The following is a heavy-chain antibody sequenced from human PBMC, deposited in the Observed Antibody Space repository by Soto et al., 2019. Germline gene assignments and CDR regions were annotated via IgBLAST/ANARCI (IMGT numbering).Heavy chain of an antibody. CDR1: GYSFTSYW. Sequence: PGESLKISCKGSGYSFTSYWISWVRQMPGKGLEWMGRIDPSDSYTNYSPSFQGHVTISADKSISTAYLQWSSLKASDTAMYYCARHRDSPDSYCSGGSCYDAFDIWGQGTMVTVSS. CDR2: IDPSDSYT. J-gene: IGHJ3*02. V-gene: IGHV5-10-1*01. CDR3: ARHRDSPDSYCSGGSCYDAFDI. D-gene: IGHD2-15*01.